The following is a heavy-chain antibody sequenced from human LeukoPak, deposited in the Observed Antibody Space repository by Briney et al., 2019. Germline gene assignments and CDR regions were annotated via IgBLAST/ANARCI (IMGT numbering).Heavy chain of an antibody. D-gene: IGHD3-3*01. V-gene: IGHV1-2*02. CDR1: GYTFTGYY. CDR2: VNPKSGGT. CDR3: ARGIYYFDY. J-gene: IGHJ4*02. Sequence: ASVKVSCKASGYTFTGYYMHWVRQAPGQGLEWMGWVNPKSGGTYSAQKFQGRVTMTRDTSFNTAYMELSRLRSDDTAVYYCARGIYYFDYWGQGTLVTVSS.